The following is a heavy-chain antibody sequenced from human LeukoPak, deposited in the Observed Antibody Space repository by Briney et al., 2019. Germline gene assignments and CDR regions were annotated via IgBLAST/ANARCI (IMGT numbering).Heavy chain of an antibody. CDR1: GYTFSSYD. CDR3: ARGAYWELPPES. Sequence: ASVKVSCKASGYTFSSYDINWVRQATGQGLEWMGWMNPNSGHTGYAQKFQGRLTMTRNTSISTAYMELSSLRSEDTAVYYCARGAYWELPPESWGQGTLVAVSS. D-gene: IGHD1-26*01. CDR2: MNPNSGHT. J-gene: IGHJ4*02. V-gene: IGHV1-8*01.